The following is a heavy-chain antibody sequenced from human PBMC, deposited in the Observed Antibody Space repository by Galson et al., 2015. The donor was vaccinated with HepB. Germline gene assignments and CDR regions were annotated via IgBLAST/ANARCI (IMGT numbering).Heavy chain of an antibody. Sequence: SVKVSCKASGYTFTSYGISWVRQAPGQGLEWMGWISAYNGNTNYAQKLQGRVTMTTDTSTSTAYMELRSLRSDDTAVYYCARVPELLWFGVLVVPSDYYYGMDVWGQGTTVTVSS. D-gene: IGHD3-10*01. CDR2: ISAYNGNT. J-gene: IGHJ6*02. CDR1: GYTFTSYG. CDR3: ARVPELLWFGVLVVPSDYYYGMDV. V-gene: IGHV1-18*01.